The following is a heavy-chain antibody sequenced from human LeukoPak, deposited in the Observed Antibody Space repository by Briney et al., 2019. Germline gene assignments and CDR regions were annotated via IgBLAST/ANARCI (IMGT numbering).Heavy chain of an antibody. CDR3: ARDAGKSYGDWYFDL. CDR1: GYTFTSYG. V-gene: IGHV1-18*01. D-gene: IGHD5-18*01. Sequence: ASVKVSCKASGYTFTSYGISWVRQAPGQGLEWMGWISAYNGNTNYAQKFQGRVTMTTDTSTSTAYMELRSLRSDDTAVYYCARDAGKSYGDWYFDLWGRGTLVTVSS. CDR2: ISAYNGNT. J-gene: IGHJ2*01.